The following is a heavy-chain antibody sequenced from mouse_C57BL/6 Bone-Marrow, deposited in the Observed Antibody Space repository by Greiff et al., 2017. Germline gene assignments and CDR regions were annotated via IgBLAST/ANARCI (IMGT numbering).Heavy chain of an antibody. Sequence: QVQLQQPGAELVKPGASVKMSCKASGYTFTSYWITWVKQRPGQGLEWIGDIYPTSGRTNYNEKFKSKAILTVDTSSNTAYMQLRSLTSEDSAVFYCARSGPLGRSFDYWGQGTTLPVSS. J-gene: IGHJ2*01. CDR3: ARSGPLGRSFDY. D-gene: IGHD4-1*01. CDR1: GYTFTSYW. V-gene: IGHV1-55*01. CDR2: IYPTSGRT.